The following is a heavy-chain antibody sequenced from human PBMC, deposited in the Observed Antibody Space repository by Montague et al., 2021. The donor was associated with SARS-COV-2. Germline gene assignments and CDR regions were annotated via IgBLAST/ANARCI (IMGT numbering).Heavy chain of an antibody. CDR2: IYYSGST. J-gene: IGHJ6*02. D-gene: IGHD4-11*01. CDR3: ARHASYDYSKDLYYYYYYGMDV. CDR1: GASISSSSYY. Sequence: SETLSLTCTVSGASISSSSYYWGWIRQPPGKGLEWIGSIYYSGSTYYNPSLKSRVTISVDTSKNQFSLKLSSVTAADTAVYYCARHASYDYSKDLYYYYYYGMDVWGQGTTVTGSS. V-gene: IGHV4-39*01.